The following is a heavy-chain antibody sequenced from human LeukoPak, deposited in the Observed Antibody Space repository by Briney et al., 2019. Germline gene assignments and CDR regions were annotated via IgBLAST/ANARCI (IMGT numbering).Heavy chain of an antibody. Sequence: SQTLSLTSALSGDSVSSNSAACNWIRQSPSRGIESLGRTYYRSEWHNDYAVSVKSRIIISPDTSKNQFSLQLKSVTPEDTAMYYCARDLAGFGGYSYGMVDYWGQGTLVTVSS. V-gene: IGHV6-1*01. D-gene: IGHD5-18*01. CDR1: GDSVSSNSAA. J-gene: IGHJ4*02. CDR2: TYYRSEWHN. CDR3: ARDLAGFGGYSYGMVDY.